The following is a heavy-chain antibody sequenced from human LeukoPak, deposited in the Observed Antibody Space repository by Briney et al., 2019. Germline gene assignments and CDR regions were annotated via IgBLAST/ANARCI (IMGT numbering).Heavy chain of an antibody. CDR3: ARLWFGDNSYYYYYMDV. Sequence: GASVKVSCKASGYTFTRYYIHWVRQAPAQGLEWMGWINPNSGGTNYAQKFQGRLTMTRDTCISTAYMELSRLRSDDTAVYYCARLWFGDNSYYYYYMDVWGKGTTVTISS. CDR2: INPNSGGT. D-gene: IGHD3-10*01. J-gene: IGHJ6*03. V-gene: IGHV1-2*02. CDR1: GYTFTRYY.